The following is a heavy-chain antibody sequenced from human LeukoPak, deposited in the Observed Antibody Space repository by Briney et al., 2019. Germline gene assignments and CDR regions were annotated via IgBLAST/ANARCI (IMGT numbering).Heavy chain of an antibody. V-gene: IGHV3-30*04. D-gene: IGHD2-15*01. Sequence: GGSLRLSCAASGFTFSSYARPWVRRAPGKVLEWVAGISYDGSNKSYADSVRGRFTIHRDNSKNTLYLQMNSLRAEDTAVYYCARGDAPGYCSGGSCYFFDYWGQGTLVTVSS. CDR1: GFTFSSYA. CDR3: ARGDAPGYCSGGSCYFFDY. J-gene: IGHJ4*02. CDR2: ISYDGSNK.